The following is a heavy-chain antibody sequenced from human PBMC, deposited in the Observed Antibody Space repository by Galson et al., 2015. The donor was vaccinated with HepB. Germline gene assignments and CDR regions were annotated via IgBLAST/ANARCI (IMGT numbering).Heavy chain of an antibody. CDR3: AIEVSSRHPVDY. J-gene: IGHJ4*02. D-gene: IGHD6-6*01. CDR1: GYSFTSYW. V-gene: IGHV5-10-1*01. CDR2: IDPSDSYT. Sequence: QSGAEVKKPGESLRISCKGSGYSFTSYWISWVRQMPGKGLEWMGRIDPSDSYTNYSPSFQGHVTISADKSISTAYLQWSSLKASDTAMYYCAIEVSSRHPVDYWGQGTLVTVSS.